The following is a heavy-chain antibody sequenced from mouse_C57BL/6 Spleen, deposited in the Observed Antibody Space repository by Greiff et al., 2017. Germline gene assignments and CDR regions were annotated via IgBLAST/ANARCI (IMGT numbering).Heavy chain of an antibody. CDR1: GYSITSGYY. J-gene: IGHJ4*01. D-gene: IGHD1-1*01. CDR3: AREAYGYAMDY. V-gene: IGHV3-6*01. Sequence: EVQLQESGPGLVKPSQSLSLTCSVTGYSITSGYYWNWIRQFPGNKLEWMGYISYDGSNNYNPSLKNRISITRDTSKNQFFLKLNSVTTEDTATYYCAREAYGYAMDYWGQGTSVTVSS. CDR2: ISYDGSN.